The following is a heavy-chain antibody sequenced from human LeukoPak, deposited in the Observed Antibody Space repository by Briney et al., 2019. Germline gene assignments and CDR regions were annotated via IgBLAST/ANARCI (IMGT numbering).Heavy chain of an antibody. CDR3: ARDRALEMATPNYFDY. Sequence: SVKVSCKASGGTFSSYAISWVRQAPGQGLEWMGGIIPIFGTANYAQKFQGRVTITTDESTSTAYMELSSQRSEDTAVYYCARDRALEMATPNYFDYWGQGTLVTVSS. D-gene: IGHD5-24*01. J-gene: IGHJ4*02. CDR2: IIPIFGTA. CDR1: GGTFSSYA. V-gene: IGHV1-69*05.